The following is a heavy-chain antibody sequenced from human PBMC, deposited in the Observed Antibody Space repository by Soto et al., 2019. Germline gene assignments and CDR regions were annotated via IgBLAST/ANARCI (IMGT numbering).Heavy chain of an antibody. D-gene: IGHD3-22*01. V-gene: IGHV1-69*06. Sequence: SGKVSFTGSGGSFSSYAISWVRQAPGQGLEWMGGIIPIFGTANYAQKFQGRVTITADKSTSTAYMELSSLRSEDTAVYYCARVKYYYDSSGYYLTDYWGQGTLVPVSS. CDR1: GGSFSSYA. CDR3: ARVKYYYDSSGYYLTDY. J-gene: IGHJ4*02. CDR2: IIPIFGTA.